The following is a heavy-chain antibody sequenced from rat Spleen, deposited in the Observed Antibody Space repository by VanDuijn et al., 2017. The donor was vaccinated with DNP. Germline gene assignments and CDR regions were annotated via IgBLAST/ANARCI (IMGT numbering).Heavy chain of an antibody. V-gene: IGHV5-58*01. Sequence: EVQLVETGGGLVQPGRSLKLSCVASGFTFSSYWMYWIRQAPGKGLEWVASINTDGGSTYYPDSVKGRFTISRDNAKTTLYLQMDSLRSEDTATYYCTTRGVGPRYYWYFDFWGPGIMVTVSS. CDR2: INTDGGST. CDR3: TTRGVGPRYYWYFDF. J-gene: IGHJ1*01. D-gene: IGHD1-11*01. CDR1: GFTFSSYW.